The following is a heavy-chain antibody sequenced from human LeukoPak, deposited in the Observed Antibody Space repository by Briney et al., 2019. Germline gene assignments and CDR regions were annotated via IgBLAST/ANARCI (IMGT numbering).Heavy chain of an antibody. CDR1: GFTFRSYT. V-gene: IGHV3-48*01. D-gene: IGHD3-16*01. J-gene: IGHJ4*02. Sequence: GGSLRLSCAASGFTFRSYTMNWVRQAPGKGLEWVSYISSSSSTIYYADSVKGRFTISRDNAKNSLYLQMNSLRAEDTAVYYCARDPGRGGKAVMDYWGQGTLVTVSS. CDR3: ARDPGRGGKAVMDY. CDR2: ISSSSSTI.